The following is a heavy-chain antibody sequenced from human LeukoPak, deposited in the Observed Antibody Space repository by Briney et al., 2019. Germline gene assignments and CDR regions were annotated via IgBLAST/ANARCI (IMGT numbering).Heavy chain of an antibody. CDR2: IYYSGST. J-gene: IGHJ4*02. CDR3: ARGYYYGSGSYYLDY. CDR1: GGSISSYY. D-gene: IGHD3-10*01. Sequence: SETLSLTCTVSGGSISSYYWSWIRQPPGKGLEWIGYIYYSGSTNYNPSLKSRVTILVDTSKNQFSLKLSSVTAADTAVYYCARGYYYGSGSYYLDYWGQGTLVTVSS. V-gene: IGHV4-59*01.